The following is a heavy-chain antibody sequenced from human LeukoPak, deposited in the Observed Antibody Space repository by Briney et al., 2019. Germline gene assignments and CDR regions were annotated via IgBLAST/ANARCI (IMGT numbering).Heavy chain of an antibody. V-gene: IGHV4-31*03. Sequence: PSETLSLTCTVSGGSLSSGGYYWSWIRQHPGKGLEWIGYIYYSGSTYYNPTLKSRVTISVDTSKNQFSLKLSSVTAADTAVYYCARASWLQSYYFDYWGQGTLVTVSS. D-gene: IGHD5-24*01. J-gene: IGHJ4*02. CDR3: ARASWLQSYYFDY. CDR1: GGSLSSGGYY. CDR2: IYYSGST.